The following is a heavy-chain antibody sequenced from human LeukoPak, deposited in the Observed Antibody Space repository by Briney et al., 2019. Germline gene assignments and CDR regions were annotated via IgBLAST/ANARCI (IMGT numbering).Heavy chain of an antibody. V-gene: IGHV1-24*01. Sequence: ASVKVPCKVSGYTLTELSMHWVRQAPGKGLEWMGGFDPEDGETIYAQKFQGRVTMTEDTSTDTAYMELSSLRSEDTAVYYCATGGHTTVTTFDYWGQGTLVTVSS. J-gene: IGHJ4*02. CDR3: ATGGHTTVTTFDY. D-gene: IGHD4-17*01. CDR2: FDPEDGET. CDR1: GYTLTELS.